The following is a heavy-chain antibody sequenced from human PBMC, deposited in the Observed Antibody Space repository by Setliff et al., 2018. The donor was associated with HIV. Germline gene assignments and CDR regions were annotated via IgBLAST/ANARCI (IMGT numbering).Heavy chain of an antibody. CDR1: GGSFSGYY. CDR2: IIHSGGT. Sequence: SETLSLTCAVYGGSFSGYYWTWIRQPPGRGLEWIGEIIHSGGTNYNRSLKSRVTISVDTYKNQFSLNLSSVAAADTALYYCARGGLGVVGAIDYWSQGTLVTVSS. CDR3: ARGGLGVVGAIDY. D-gene: IGHD2-15*01. V-gene: IGHV4-34*01. J-gene: IGHJ4*02.